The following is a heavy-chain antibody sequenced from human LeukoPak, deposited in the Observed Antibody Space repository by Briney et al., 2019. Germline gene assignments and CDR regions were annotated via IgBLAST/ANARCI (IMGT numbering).Heavy chain of an antibody. V-gene: IGHV3-23*01. CDR2: VTGSGGST. D-gene: IGHD3-9*01. Sequence: PGGSLRLSCAASGFTFSGYSMTWVRQAPGKGLEWVSTVTGSGGSTYYADSVKGRFTNSRDNSKNTLYLQMNSLRAEDTAVYYCAKSLRYFDWLSLDFDYWGQGTLVTVSS. CDR1: GFTFSGYS. J-gene: IGHJ4*02. CDR3: AKSLRYFDWLSLDFDY.